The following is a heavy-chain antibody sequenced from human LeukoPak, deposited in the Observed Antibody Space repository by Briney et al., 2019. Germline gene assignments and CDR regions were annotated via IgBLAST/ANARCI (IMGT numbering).Heavy chain of an antibody. CDR3: ARDKAGSGSYYYYMDV. CDR1: GFTFSSYS. V-gene: IGHV3-21*01. J-gene: IGHJ6*03. Sequence: KSGGSLRLSCAASGFTFSSYSMNWVRQAPGKGLEWVSSISSSSSYIYYADSVKGRFTISRDNAKNSLYLQMNSLRAEDTAVYYCARDKAGSGSYYYYMDVWGKGTTVTVSS. D-gene: IGHD3-10*01. CDR2: ISSSSSYI.